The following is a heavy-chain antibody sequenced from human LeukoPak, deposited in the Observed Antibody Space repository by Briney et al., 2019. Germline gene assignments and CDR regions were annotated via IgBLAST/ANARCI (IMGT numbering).Heavy chain of an antibody. D-gene: IGHD2-2*01. V-gene: IGHV1-18*01. CDR3: ARMNGFVDLTSCYGSDY. Sequence: GASVKASCKASGYTFTSYGISWVRQAPGQGLEWMGWISAYNGNTNYAQELQGRVTMTTDTSTSTAYMELRSLRSDDTAVYYCARMNGFVDLTSCYGSDYWGQGTLVTVSS. CDR1: GYTFTSYG. J-gene: IGHJ4*02. CDR2: ISAYNGNT.